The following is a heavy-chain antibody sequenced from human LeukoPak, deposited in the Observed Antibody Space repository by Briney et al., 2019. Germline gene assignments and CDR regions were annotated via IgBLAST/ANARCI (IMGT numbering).Heavy chain of an antibody. CDR3: ARGGEARWLQLGNFDY. CDR2: ISYDGSNK. J-gene: IGHJ4*02. Sequence: GGSLRLSCAASGFTFSSYAMHWVRQAPGKGLEWVAVISYDGSNKYYADSVKGRFTISRDNSKNTLYLQMNSLRAEDTAVYYCARGGEARWLQLGNFDYWGQGTLVTVSS. CDR1: GFTFSSYA. V-gene: IGHV3-30-3*01. D-gene: IGHD5-24*01.